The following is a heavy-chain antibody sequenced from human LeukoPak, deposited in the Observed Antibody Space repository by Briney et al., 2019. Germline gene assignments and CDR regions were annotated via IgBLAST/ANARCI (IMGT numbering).Heavy chain of an antibody. CDR1: GGSFSGYY. CDR2: IYTSGST. CDR3: ARASYSYDISGWVPFDY. D-gene: IGHD3-22*01. Sequence: TSEILSLTCAVYGGSFSGYYWSWIRQPAGKGLEWIGRIYTSGSTNYNPSLKSRVTISGDTSKNQFSLRLSSVTAADTAVYYCARASYSYDISGWVPFDYWGQGTLVTVSS. J-gene: IGHJ4*02. V-gene: IGHV4-59*10.